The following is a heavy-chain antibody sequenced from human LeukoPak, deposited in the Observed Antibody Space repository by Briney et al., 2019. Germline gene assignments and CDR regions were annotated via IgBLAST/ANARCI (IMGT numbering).Heavy chain of an antibody. V-gene: IGHV1-69*13. D-gene: IGHD3-10*01. J-gene: IGHJ4*02. CDR3: ARGAGKYIDSSLDY. CDR2: IIPILGTA. CDR1: GGTFSSYA. Sequence: ASVKVSCKASGGTFSSYAISWVRQAPGQGLEWMGGIIPILGTANYAQKFQGRVTITADESTTTAYMELSSLRSEDTAVYYCARGAGKYIDSSLDYWGQGTLVTVSS.